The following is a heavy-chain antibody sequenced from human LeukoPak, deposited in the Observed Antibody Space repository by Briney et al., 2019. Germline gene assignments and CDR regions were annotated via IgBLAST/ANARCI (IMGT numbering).Heavy chain of an antibody. V-gene: IGHV3-53*01. Sequence: GVSLRLSCGASGFTVSSNYMSWVRQAPGKGLEWVSVIYSDGRIHYADSVKGRFTISRDDSKNTLYLQMNSLRAEDTAVYYCARESGYSYGLAGFFDYWGQGTLVTVSS. D-gene: IGHD5-18*01. CDR3: ARESGYSYGLAGFFDY. CDR1: GFTVSSNY. J-gene: IGHJ4*02. CDR2: IYSDGRI.